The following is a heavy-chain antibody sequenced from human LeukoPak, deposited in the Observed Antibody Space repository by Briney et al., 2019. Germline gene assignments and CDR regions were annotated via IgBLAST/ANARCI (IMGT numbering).Heavy chain of an antibody. CDR2: IYTTGNT. CDR1: GGSISSYY. J-gene: IGHJ4*02. D-gene: IGHD3-3*01. Sequence: KPSETLSLTCSVSGGSISSYYWSWIRQPAGKGREWIGRIYTTGNTDYNPSLKSRVTMSVDTSKNQFSLNLSSVTAADTAVYYCARDARGWSGFDYWGQGPLVTVSS. V-gene: IGHV4-4*07. CDR3: ARDARGWSGFDY.